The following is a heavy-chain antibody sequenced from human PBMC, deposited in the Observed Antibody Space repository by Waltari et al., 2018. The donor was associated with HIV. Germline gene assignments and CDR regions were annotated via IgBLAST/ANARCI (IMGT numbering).Heavy chain of an antibody. D-gene: IGHD4-17*01. J-gene: IGHJ3*02. CDR3: AKVAMTAVTSYAIDI. V-gene: IGHV3-9*01. CDR2: VSWNSETI. CDR1: GFKFEDYA. Sequence: EVHLVESGGGLVHPGGSLRLSCAASGFKFEDYARQWVRQAPGKGLEWVSGVSWNSETIGYADSVKGRFTISRDNAKNSLSLQMNSLRAEDTALYYCAKVAMTAVTSYAIDIWGQGTMVTVSS.